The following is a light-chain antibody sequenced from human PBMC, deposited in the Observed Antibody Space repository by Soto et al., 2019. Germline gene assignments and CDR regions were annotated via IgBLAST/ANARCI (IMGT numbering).Light chain of an antibody. V-gene: IGLV1-40*01. CDR1: SSNIGADYD. CDR3: QSFDTRLNTVV. Sequence: QAVVTQPPSVSGAPGQRVTISCTGSSSNIGADYDVHWYQHFPGRAPKLLIYGNKNRPSGVPDRFSGTKSGTSASLDITGFQAEDEADYYCQSFDTRLNTVVFGGGTKLTVL. CDR2: GNK. J-gene: IGLJ2*01.